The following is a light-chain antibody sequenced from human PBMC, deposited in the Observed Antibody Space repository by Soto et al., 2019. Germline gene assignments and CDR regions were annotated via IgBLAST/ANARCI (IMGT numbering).Light chain of an antibody. V-gene: IGKV3-15*01. J-gene: IGKJ1*01. CDR3: QQYNNWPRT. CDR2: GAS. Sequence: EIVLTQSPGTLSLSPGERATLSCRASQSVSSSNLAWYQHKPGQAPRLLIYGASTRATGIPARFSGSGSGTEFTLTISSLQSEDFAVYYCQQYNNWPRTFGQGTKVDIK. CDR1: QSVSSSN.